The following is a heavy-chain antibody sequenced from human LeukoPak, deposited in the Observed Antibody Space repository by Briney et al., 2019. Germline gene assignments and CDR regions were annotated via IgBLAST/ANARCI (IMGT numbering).Heavy chain of an antibody. CDR3: ARESHYGDYVEFDY. Sequence: ASVTVSCKASGYTFTSYGISWVRQAPGQGLEWMGWISAYNGNTNYAQKLQGRVTMTTDTSTSTAYMELRSLRSDDTAVYYCARESHYGDYVEFDYWGQGTLVTVSS. J-gene: IGHJ4*02. CDR2: ISAYNGNT. CDR1: GYTFTSYG. D-gene: IGHD4-17*01. V-gene: IGHV1-18*01.